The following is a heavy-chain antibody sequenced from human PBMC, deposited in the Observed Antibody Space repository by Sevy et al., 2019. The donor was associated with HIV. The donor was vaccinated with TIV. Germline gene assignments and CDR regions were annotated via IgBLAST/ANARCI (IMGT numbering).Heavy chain of an antibody. CDR2: IWYEESNK. V-gene: IGHV3-33*01. J-gene: IGHJ6*02. D-gene: IGHD5-12*01. CDR1: GFTFSSNA. CDR3: ARGVATTYYYHYGMDV. Sequence: GGSLRLSCTASGFTFSSNAMYWVRQAPGKGLEWVAVIWYEESNKYHAESVKGRFTISRDNSKNTLYLQMNSLRAEDTAVYYCARGVATTYYYHYGMDVWGQGTTVTISS.